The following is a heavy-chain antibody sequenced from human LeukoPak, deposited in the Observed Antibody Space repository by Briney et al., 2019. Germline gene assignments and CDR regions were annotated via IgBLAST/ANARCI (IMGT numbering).Heavy chain of an antibody. CDR2: TSTNGGTT. J-gene: IGHJ4*02. V-gene: IGHV3-64*01. CDR1: GFTFSSFA. D-gene: IGHD6-19*01. Sequence: GGSLRLSCAASGFTFSSFAMHWVRQAPGKGLEYVSGTSTNGGTTYYANSVKGRFTVSRDNSKTTLYLQMGSLRAEDMAVYYCARAGSGYSNGWYDYWGQGTLVTVSS. CDR3: ARAGSGYSNGWYDY.